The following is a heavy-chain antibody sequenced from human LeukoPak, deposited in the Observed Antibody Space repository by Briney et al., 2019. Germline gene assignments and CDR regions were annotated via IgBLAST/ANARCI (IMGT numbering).Heavy chain of an antibody. D-gene: IGHD5-12*01. Sequence: PGGSLRLSCAASGFTFSSYGMHWVRQAPGKGLEGVAVISYDGSNKYYADSVKGRSTISRDNSKNTLYLQMNSLIAEDAAVYYCAKADRVLSRIVARRAAKHFGYWGQG. CDR1: GFTFSSYG. V-gene: IGHV3-30*18. J-gene: IGHJ4*02. CDR2: ISYDGSNK. CDR3: AKADRVLSRIVARRAAKHFGY.